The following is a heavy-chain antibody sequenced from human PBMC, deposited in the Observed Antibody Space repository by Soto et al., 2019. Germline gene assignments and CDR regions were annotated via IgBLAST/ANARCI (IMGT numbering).Heavy chain of an antibody. D-gene: IGHD3-22*01. V-gene: IGHV1-69*13. CDR1: GGTFSSYA. CDR2: IIPIFGTA. Sequence: SVKVSCKASGGTFSSYAISWVRQAPGQGLEWMGGIIPIFGTANYAQKFQGRVTITADESTSTAYMELSSLRSEDTAVYYCARDHFDSSGYYYNAFDIWGQGTMVTVS. J-gene: IGHJ3*02. CDR3: ARDHFDSSGYYYNAFDI.